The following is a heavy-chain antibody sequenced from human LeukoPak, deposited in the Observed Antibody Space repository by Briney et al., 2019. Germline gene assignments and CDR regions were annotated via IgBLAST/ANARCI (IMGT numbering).Heavy chain of an antibody. CDR2: INPSGGST. CDR3: AMVEQNSNGYDY. D-gene: IGHD6-25*01. Sequence: ASVKVSCTASGYTFTSYYMHWVRQAPGQGLEWMGIINPSGGSTSYAQTFQGRVTMTRDTSTSTVYMELSSLRAEDMAVYYCAMVEQNSNGYDYWGQGTLVTVSS. V-gene: IGHV1-46*01. J-gene: IGHJ4*02. CDR1: GYTFTSYY.